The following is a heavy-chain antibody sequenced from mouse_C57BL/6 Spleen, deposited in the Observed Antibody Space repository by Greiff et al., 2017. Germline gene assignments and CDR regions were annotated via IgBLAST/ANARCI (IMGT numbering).Heavy chain of an antibody. CDR3: ARDRRSAWFAY. J-gene: IGHJ3*01. CDR1: GFTFSSYA. Sequence: EVQLVESGGGLVKPGGSLKLSCAASGFTFSSYAMSWVRQTPEKRLEWVATISDGGSYTYYPDNVKGRFTISRDNAKNNLYLQMSHLKSEDTAMYYCARDRRSAWFAYWGQGTLVTVSA. V-gene: IGHV5-4*01. CDR2: ISDGGSYT.